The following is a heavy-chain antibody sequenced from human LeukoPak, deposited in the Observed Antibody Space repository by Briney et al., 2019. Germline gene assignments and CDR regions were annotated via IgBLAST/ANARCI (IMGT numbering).Heavy chain of an antibody. J-gene: IGHJ4*02. CDR3: AKSGLTLSSTSCYFDY. CDR1: GFTFSSYW. CDR2: IKQDGSEK. Sequence: GGSLRLSCAASGFTFSSYWMSWVRQAPGKGLEWVANIKQDGSEKYYVDSVKGRFTISRDDSKNTLYLQMNSLRAEDTAVYYCAKSGLTLSSTSCYFDYWGQGTLVTFSP. V-gene: IGHV3-7*03. D-gene: IGHD2-2*01.